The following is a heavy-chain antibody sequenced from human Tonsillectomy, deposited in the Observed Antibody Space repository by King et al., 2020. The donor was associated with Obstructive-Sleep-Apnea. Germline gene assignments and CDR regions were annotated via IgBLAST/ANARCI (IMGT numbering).Heavy chain of an antibody. CDR1: GGSISSYY. D-gene: IGHD6-19*01. CDR2: IYYIGST. CDR3: ARVYSSGWFPFDY. V-gene: IGHV4-59*01. Sequence: QLQESGPGLVKPSETLSLTCTVSGGSISSYYWSWIRQPPGKGLEGIGYIYYIGSTNYNPSLKSRISISVDTSKNQFSLRLSSVTAADTAVYYCARVYSSGWFPFDYWGQGTLVTVSS. J-gene: IGHJ4*02.